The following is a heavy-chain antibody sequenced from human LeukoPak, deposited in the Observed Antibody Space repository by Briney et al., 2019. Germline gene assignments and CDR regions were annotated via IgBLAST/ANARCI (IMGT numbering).Heavy chain of an antibody. J-gene: IGHJ4*02. D-gene: IGHD4-23*01. CDR1: GYTFTAYY. V-gene: IGHV1-2*06. Sequence: ASVTVPCKASGYTFTAYYMHWVRQAPGQGLEWMGRINPYSGDTIYAQNFQGRVTVTRDTSIRTAYMELSTLRPDDTAVYYCACWGGGNQGHWGQGTLVTVSS. CDR2: INPYSGDT. CDR3: ACWGGGNQGH.